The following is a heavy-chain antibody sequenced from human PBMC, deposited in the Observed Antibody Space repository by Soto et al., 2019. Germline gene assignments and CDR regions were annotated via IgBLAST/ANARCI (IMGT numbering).Heavy chain of an antibody. D-gene: IGHD6-19*01. CDR2: ISSSSSYI. CDR1: GFTFSSYS. V-gene: IGHV3-21*01. J-gene: IGHJ4*02. CDR3: ANTVAGSNDRDY. Sequence: GGSLRLSCAASGFTFSSYSMNWVRQAPGKGLEWVSSISSSSSYIYYADSVKGRFTISRDNAKNSLYLQMNSLRAEDTAAYYCANTVAGSNDRDYWGQGTLVTVSS.